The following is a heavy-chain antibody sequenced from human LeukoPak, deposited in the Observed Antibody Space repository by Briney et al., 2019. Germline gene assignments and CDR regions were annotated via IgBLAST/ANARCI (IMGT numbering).Heavy chain of an antibody. J-gene: IGHJ4*02. D-gene: IGHD3-3*01. CDR3: ARHLFWSGYYNDY. CDR2: IYYSGST. V-gene: IGHV4-39*01. CDR1: GGSISSSSYY. Sequence: SQTLSLTCTVSGGSISSSSYYWGWIRQPPGKGLEWIGSIYYSGSTYYNPSLKSRVTISVDTSKNQFSLKLSSVTAADTAVYYCARHLFWSGYYNDYWGQGTLVTVSS.